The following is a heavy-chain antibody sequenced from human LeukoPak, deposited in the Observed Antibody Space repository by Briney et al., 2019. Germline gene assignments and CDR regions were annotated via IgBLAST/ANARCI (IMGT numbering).Heavy chain of an antibody. CDR2: ISYDGTNK. V-gene: IGHV3-30-3*01. D-gene: IGHD6-13*01. CDR3: AREDQQLADY. Sequence: GGSLRLSCAASGFSFSSYAMHWVRQAPGKGLEWVAVISYDGTNKHHADSVKGRFTISRDNSKNTLYLQMNSLRTEDTAVYYCAREDQQLADYWGQGTLVTVSS. CDR1: GFSFSSYA. J-gene: IGHJ4*02.